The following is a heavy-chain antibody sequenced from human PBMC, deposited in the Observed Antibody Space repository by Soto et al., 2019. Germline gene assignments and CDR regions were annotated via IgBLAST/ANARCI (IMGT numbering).Heavy chain of an antibody. CDR2: ISGSGGST. CDR1: GFTFSSYA. Sequence: PGVSLRLSCAASGFTFSSYAMSWVRQAPGKGLEWVSAISGSGGSTYYADSVKGRFTISRDNSKNTLYLQMNSLRAEDTAVYYCAKEGRFLEWLSNYGMDVWGQGTTVTVSS. V-gene: IGHV3-23*01. D-gene: IGHD3-3*01. CDR3: AKEGRFLEWLSNYGMDV. J-gene: IGHJ6*02.